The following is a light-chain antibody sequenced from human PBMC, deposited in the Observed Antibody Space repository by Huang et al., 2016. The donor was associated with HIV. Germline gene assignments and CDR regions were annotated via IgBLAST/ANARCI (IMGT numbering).Light chain of an antibody. V-gene: IGKV1-33*01. J-gene: IGKJ2*01. CDR3: QQYGNLPPYT. Sequence: DIQVTQSPSSLSVSIGDRVTISCQASQDISNSLNWYQHKPGKAPKHLIYGASNLEPGGPSRFSGSGSGTHFTLTISSLQPEDFATYYCQQYGNLPPYTFGQGTKLDIK. CDR1: QDISNS. CDR2: GAS.